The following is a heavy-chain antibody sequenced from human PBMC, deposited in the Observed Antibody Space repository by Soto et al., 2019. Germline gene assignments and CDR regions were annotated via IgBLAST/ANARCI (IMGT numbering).Heavy chain of an antibody. Sequence: GASVKVSCKASARTFSSYTMIWVRQAPGQGLEWMGRIIPILGIANYAQKFQGRVTITADRSTSTAYMELSSLRSEDTAVYYCASGLLPARPYATLNYWGQGTLVTVSS. J-gene: IGHJ4*02. CDR2: IIPILGIA. V-gene: IGHV1-69*02. CDR3: ASGLLPARPYATLNY. D-gene: IGHD6-6*01. CDR1: ARTFSSYT.